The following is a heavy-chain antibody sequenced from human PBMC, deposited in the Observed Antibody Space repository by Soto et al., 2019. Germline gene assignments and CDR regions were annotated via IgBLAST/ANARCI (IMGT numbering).Heavy chain of an antibody. V-gene: IGHV3-64*04. D-gene: IGHD4-17*01. CDR3: AKVPYDYGDYVLDY. Sequence: GGSRRLPCSASGFTFSTYAMHGFRQPHGKGLEYVSAISSNGGSTYYADSVKGRFTISRDNSKNTLYLQMNSLRAEDTAVYYCAKVPYDYGDYVLDYWGQGTLVTVSS. J-gene: IGHJ4*02. CDR2: ISSNGGST. CDR1: GFTFSTYA.